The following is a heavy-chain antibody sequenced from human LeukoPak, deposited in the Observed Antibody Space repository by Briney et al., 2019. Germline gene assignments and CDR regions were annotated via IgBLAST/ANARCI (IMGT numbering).Heavy chain of an antibody. CDR2: ISYDGSNK. Sequence: GGSLRLSCAASGFTFSSYGMHWVRQAPGKGLEWVAVISYDGSNKDYADSMKVGLTISRDNSKNTLYLQMNSLRAEDTAMYFCARTPYNWNYGGYLDYWGQGTLVTVSS. V-gene: IGHV3-30*19. D-gene: IGHD1-7*01. CDR1: GFTFSSYG. CDR3: ARTPYNWNYGGYLDY. J-gene: IGHJ4*02.